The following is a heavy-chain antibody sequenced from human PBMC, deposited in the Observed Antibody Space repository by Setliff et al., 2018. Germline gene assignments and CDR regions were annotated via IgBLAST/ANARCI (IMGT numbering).Heavy chain of an antibody. CDR3: ARDRRPFNWGGNDAFDI. CDR1: GFTFSSYE. V-gene: IGHV3-48*03. J-gene: IGHJ3*02. CDR2: ISSSGSTI. Sequence: SCAASGFTFSSYEMNWVRQAPGKGLEWVSYISSSGSTIYYADSVKGRFTISRDNAKKSLYLQMNSLRAEDTAVYYCARDRRPFNWGGNDAFDIWGQGTMVTV. D-gene: IGHD7-27*01.